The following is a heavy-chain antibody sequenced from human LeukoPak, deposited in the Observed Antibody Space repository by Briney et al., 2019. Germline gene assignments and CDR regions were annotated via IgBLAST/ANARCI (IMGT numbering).Heavy chain of an antibody. CDR2: ISGSGGST. CDR3: AKGRHIVVVTGLVDY. CDR1: GFTFSSYA. Sequence: GGSLRLSCAASGFTFSSYAMSWVRQAPGKGLDGVSSISGSGGSTYYADSVKGRFTIFRDNSKNTLYPQMDSLRAEDTAVYYCAKGRHIVVVTGLVDYWGQGTLVTVSS. J-gene: IGHJ4*02. V-gene: IGHV3-23*01. D-gene: IGHD2-21*02.